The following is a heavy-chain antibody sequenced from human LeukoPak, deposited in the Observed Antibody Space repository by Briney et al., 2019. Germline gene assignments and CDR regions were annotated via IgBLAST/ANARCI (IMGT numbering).Heavy chain of an antibody. Sequence: GASVKVSCKASGYTFTGYYMHWVRQAPGQGLEWMGWINPNSGGTNYAQKFQGWVTMTRDTSISTAYMELGRLRSDDTAVYYCARTREGVNGWYDYWGQGTLVTVSS. J-gene: IGHJ4*02. CDR2: INPNSGGT. V-gene: IGHV1-2*04. CDR1: GYTFTGYY. D-gene: IGHD6-19*01. CDR3: ARTREGVNGWYDY.